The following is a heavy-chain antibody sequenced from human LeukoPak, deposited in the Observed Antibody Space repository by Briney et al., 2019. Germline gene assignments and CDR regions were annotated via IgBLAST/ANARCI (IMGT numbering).Heavy chain of an antibody. D-gene: IGHD3-16*02. CDR2: TYYRSKWYN. CDR1: GDSVSSNSAA. J-gene: IGHJ5*02. CDR3: ARDPSASFWFDT. Sequence: SQTLSLTCAISGDSVSSNSAAWTWIRQSPSRGLEWLGRTYYRSKWYNDYAIFVKGRITINPDASKNQFSLQLNSVTPEDTAVYYCARDPSASFWFDTWGQGTPVTVSS. V-gene: IGHV6-1*01.